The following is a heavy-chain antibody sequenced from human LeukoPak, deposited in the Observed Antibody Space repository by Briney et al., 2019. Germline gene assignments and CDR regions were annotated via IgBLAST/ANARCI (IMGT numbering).Heavy chain of an antibody. CDR2: ISGSGGST. D-gene: IGHD2-15*01. CDR3: AKDQCSGGSCYFVGPSFDY. V-gene: IGHV3-23*01. CDR1: GFTFSSYA. Sequence: GGSLRLSCAASGFTFSSYAMSWVRQAPGKGLEWVSAISGSGGSTYYADSVKGRFTISRDNSKNTLYLQMNSLRAEDTAVYYCAKDQCSGGSCYFVGPSFDYWGQGTLVTVSS. J-gene: IGHJ4*02.